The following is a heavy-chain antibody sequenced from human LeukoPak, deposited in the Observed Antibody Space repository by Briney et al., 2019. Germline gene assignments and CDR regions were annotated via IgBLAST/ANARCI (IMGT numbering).Heavy chain of an antibody. V-gene: IGHV3-23*01. CDR2: ISDSGDSP. J-gene: IGHJ4*02. CDR1: GFTFSRFV. Sequence: PGGSLRLSCAASGFTFSRFVMHWVRQAPGKGLEWVSTISDSGDSPYYADSVKGRFTISRDNSKNTLYLQMNSLRAEDTAVYYCAKAPESGYDSDVDYWGQGTLVTVSS. D-gene: IGHD5-12*01. CDR3: AKAPESGYDSDVDY.